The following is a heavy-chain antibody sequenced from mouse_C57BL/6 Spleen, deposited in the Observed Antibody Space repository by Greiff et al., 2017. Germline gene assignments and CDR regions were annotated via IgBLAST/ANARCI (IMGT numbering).Heavy chain of an antibody. V-gene: IGHV1-22*01. CDR1: GYTFTDYN. J-gene: IGHJ2*01. D-gene: IGHD1-1*01. CDR2: INPNNGGT. Sequence: VHVKQSGPELVKPGASVKMSCKASGYTFTDYNMHWVKQSHGKSLEWIGYINPNNGGTSYNQKFKGKATLTVNKSSSTAYMELRSLTSEDSAVYYCARWGYGSSYPYFDYWGQGTTLTVSS. CDR3: ARWGYGSSYPYFDY.